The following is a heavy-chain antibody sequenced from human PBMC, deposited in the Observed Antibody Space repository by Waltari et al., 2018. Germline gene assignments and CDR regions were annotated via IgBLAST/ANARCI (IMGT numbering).Heavy chain of an antibody. V-gene: IGHV3-48*01. CDR1: GFTFSSYS. Sequence: EVQLVESGGGLVQPGGSLRLSCAASGFTFSSYSMNWVRQAPGKGLEWVSYISSSSSTIYYADSVKGRFTISRDNAKNSLYLQMNSLRAEDTAVYYCARDGFGNYAVIDYWGQGTLVTVSS. D-gene: IGHD1-7*01. CDR2: ISSSSSTI. CDR3: ARDGFGNYAVIDY. J-gene: IGHJ4*02.